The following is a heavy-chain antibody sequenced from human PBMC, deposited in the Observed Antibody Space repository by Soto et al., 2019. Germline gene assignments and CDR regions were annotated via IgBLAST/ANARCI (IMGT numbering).Heavy chain of an antibody. Sequence: LRLSCAASGFTVSSNYMSWARQAPGKGLEWVSVIYSGGSTYYADSVKGRFTISRDNSKNTLYLQMNSLRAEDTAVYYCARDKGYGGKYGAFDIWGQGTMVTVSS. CDR2: IYSGGST. CDR3: ARDKGYGGKYGAFDI. J-gene: IGHJ3*02. D-gene: IGHD2-15*01. CDR1: GFTVSSNY. V-gene: IGHV3-53*01.